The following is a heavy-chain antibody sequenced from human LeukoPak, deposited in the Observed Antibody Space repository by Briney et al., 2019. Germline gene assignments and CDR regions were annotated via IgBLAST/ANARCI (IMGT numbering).Heavy chain of an antibody. CDR3: AGCTTYYYYYMDV. CDR2: IIPIFGTA. D-gene: IGHD2-2*01. CDR1: GGTFSSYA. V-gene: IGHV1-69*05. J-gene: IGHJ6*03. Sequence: VASVKVSFKASGGTFSSYAISWVRQAPGQGLEWMGGIIPIFGTANYAQKFQGRVTITTDESTSTAYMELSSLRSEDTAVHYCAGCTTYYYYYMDVWGKGTTVTVSS.